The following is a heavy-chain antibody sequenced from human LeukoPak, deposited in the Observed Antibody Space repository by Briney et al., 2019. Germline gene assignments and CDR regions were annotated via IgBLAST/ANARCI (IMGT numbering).Heavy chain of an antibody. CDR3: AKTDGPYYDSSGYYHY. CDR2: ISFDGSNK. V-gene: IGHV3-30-3*01. Sequence: GGSLRLSCAASGFTFSSYALHWVRQAPGKGLEWVAVISFDGSNKYYAHSVKGRFTISRDNSKNTLFLQMNSPRAEDTAVYYCAKTDGPYYDSSGYYHYWGQGTLVTVSS. J-gene: IGHJ4*02. CDR1: GFTFSSYA. D-gene: IGHD3-22*01.